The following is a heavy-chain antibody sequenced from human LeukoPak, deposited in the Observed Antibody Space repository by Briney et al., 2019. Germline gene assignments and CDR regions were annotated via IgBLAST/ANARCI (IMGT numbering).Heavy chain of an antibody. D-gene: IGHD1-26*01. CDR2: ISGSGGST. CDR3: ARDKSIVGSKRASMVNYYYYYGMDV. CDR1: GFTFSSYA. J-gene: IGHJ6*02. V-gene: IGHV3-23*01. Sequence: GGSLRLSCAASGFTFSSYAMSWVRQAPGKGLEWVSAISGSGGSTYYADSVKGRFTISRDNAKNSLYLQMNSLRAEDTAVYYCARDKSIVGSKRASMVNYYYYYGMDVWGQGTTVTVSS.